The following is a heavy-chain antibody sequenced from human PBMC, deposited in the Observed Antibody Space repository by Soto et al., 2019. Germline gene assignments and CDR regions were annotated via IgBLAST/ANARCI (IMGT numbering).Heavy chain of an antibody. CDR1: GASISSNIYY. V-gene: IGHV4-39*01. CDR3: ARHSHEDHGDPNWFDP. D-gene: IGHD4-17*01. CDR2: IYYTWNT. Sequence: QVQLQESGPGLVKPSETLSLTCTVSGASISSNIYYWGWIRQPPGKGLEWIGSIYYTWNTFYNPSLKSRVTLSVDTSENQFSLRLFSVTAADTAVYYCARHSHEDHGDPNWFDPWGQGTLVTVSS. J-gene: IGHJ5*02.